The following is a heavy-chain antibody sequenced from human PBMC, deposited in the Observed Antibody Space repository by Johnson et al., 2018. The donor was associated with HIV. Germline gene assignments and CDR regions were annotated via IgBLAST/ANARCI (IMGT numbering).Heavy chain of an antibody. Sequence: QVQLVESGGGVVQSGRSLRLSCAASGFTLSNYGMHWVRQAPGKGLEWVALIWYDGSNRYYADSVKGRFTISRDNSKNMLYLEVNSLRAEDTAVYYCAKESGYCSSSSCYGDAVDIWGQGTMVTVSS. CDR2: IWYDGSNR. V-gene: IGHV3-33*06. CDR1: GFTLSNYG. D-gene: IGHD2-2*01. CDR3: AKESGYCSSSSCYGDAVDI. J-gene: IGHJ3*02.